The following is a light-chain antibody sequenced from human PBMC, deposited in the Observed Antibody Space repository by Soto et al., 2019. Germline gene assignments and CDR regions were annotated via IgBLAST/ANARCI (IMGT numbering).Light chain of an antibody. CDR3: QQYYTTTRT. CDR1: QSFLYNSNNKNY. J-gene: IGKJ1*01. CDR2: WXS. Sequence: DILLPPSPHSLSVSLGERATINCKSSQSFLYNSNNKNYLVCYQQQPGKPPKLLXDWXSTLESGGPDRLSGSGSGTDFTLTISSLQPEDVAVYFCQQYYTTTRTFGQGTKVDIK. V-gene: IGKV4-1*01.